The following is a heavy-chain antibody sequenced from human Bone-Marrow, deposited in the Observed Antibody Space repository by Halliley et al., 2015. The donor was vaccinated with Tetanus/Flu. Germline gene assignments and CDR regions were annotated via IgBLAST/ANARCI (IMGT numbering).Heavy chain of an antibody. CDR2: ISSSGSTI. CDR1: GFTFSSYE. D-gene: IGHD6-19*01. CDR3: ARRIAVANTGHYFDY. V-gene: IGHV3-48*03. Sequence: SLRLSCAASGFTFSSYEMNWVRQAPGKGLEWVSYISSSGSTIYYADSVKGRFTISRDNAKNSLYLQINSLRAEDTAVYYCARRIAVANTGHYFDYWGQGTLVTVSS. J-gene: IGHJ4*02.